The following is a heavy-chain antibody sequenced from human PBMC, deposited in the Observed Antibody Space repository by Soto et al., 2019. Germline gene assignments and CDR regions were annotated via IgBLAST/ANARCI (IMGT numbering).Heavy chain of an antibody. CDR2: MNPNTGNT. V-gene: IGHV1-8*01. Sequence: ASVKVSCKASGYTFASYNINWVRQATGQGLEWMGWMNPNTGNTGYAQKFQGRVTMTRNTAMRTAYMELSGLRSEDTAVYYCARGTVRSTSFDYWGQGALVTVS. J-gene: IGHJ4*02. CDR1: GYTFASYN. D-gene: IGHD2-2*01. CDR3: ARGTVRSTSFDY.